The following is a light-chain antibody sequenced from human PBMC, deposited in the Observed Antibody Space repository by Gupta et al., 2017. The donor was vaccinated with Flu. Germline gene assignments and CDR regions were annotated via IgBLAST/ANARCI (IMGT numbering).Light chain of an antibody. J-gene: IGLJ2*01. CDR3: ATWIDALSGPV. CDR1: SGIGSAT. Sequence: SGIGSATVDWYQQVPGMAPRLLIFANNQRPAGAPGRFSGSKSGTSASLAISGLQPEDEGDYYCATWIDALSGPVFGGGTKLVVL. V-gene: IGLV1-44*01. CDR2: ANN.